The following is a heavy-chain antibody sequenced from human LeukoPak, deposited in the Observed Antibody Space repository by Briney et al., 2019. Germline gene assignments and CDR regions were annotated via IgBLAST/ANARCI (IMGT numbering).Heavy chain of an antibody. J-gene: IGHJ4*02. CDR2: INPNSGGT. V-gene: IGHV1-2*02. CDR3: ARRSSGGSSSPFDF. D-gene: IGHD2-15*01. CDR1: GYTFIGYY. Sequence: GASVKVSCKASGYTFIGYYMYWGRQAPGQGLYWMGWINPNSGGTNYAQKFQGRVTMTRDTSISTAYMELSRLRSDDTAVYYCARRSSGGSSSPFDFWGQGTLVTVSS.